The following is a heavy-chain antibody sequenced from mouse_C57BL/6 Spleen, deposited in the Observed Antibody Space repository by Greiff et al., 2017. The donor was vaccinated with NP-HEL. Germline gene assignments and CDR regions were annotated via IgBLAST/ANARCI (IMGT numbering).Heavy chain of an antibody. CDR3: AREDYDYEGYYAMDY. CDR2: INYDGSST. D-gene: IGHD2-4*01. J-gene: IGHJ4*01. V-gene: IGHV5-16*01. Sequence: EVKLVESEGGLVQPGSSMKLSCTASGFTFSDYYMAWVRQVPEKGLEWVANINYDGSSTYYLDSLKSRFIISRDNAKSILYLQMSSLKSEDTATYYCAREDYDYEGYYAMDYWGQGTSVTVSS. CDR1: GFTFSDYY.